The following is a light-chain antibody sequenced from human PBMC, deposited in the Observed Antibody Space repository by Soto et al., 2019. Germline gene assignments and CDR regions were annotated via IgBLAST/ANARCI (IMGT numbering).Light chain of an antibody. J-gene: IGKJ1*01. CDR2: GAS. Sequence: DIQMTQSPSTLSASVGDRVTIVCRASQSVSDWLAWYQQRPGKAPKVLIYGASSLESGVPSRFSGSGSGTEFTLTISSLQPEDFATHYCQQYNSYPWTFGQGTKVEVK. CDR3: QQYNSYPWT. V-gene: IGKV1-5*02. CDR1: QSVSDW.